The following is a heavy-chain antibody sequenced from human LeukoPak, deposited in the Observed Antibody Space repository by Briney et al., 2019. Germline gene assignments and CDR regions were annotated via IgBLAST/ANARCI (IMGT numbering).Heavy chain of an antibody. D-gene: IGHD3-22*01. CDR2: IYPDDSDT. J-gene: IGHJ4*02. V-gene: IGHV5-51*01. Sequence: GESLKISCKGSGYSFTSYWIGWVRQMPGKGLEWMGIIYPDDSDTRYSPSFQGQVTISADKSISTAYLQWSSLKASDTAMYYCARHQAGPELILVGMPKEIDYWGPGTLVTVSS. CDR1: GYSFTSYW. CDR3: ARHQAGPELILVGMPKEIDY.